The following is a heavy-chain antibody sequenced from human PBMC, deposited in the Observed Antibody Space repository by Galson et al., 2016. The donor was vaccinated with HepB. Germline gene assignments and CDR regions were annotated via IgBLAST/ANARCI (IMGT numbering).Heavy chain of an antibody. V-gene: IGHV6-1*01. CDR3: AISYYDSSGYRY. D-gene: IGHD3-22*01. CDR2: TYYRSKWSD. CDR1: GDSVPSERAA. Sequence: CAISGDSVPSERAAWNWIRQSPSRGLEWLGRTYYRSKWSDEYAVAMKGRITINPDTSKNQFSLHLNFVTPEDTAVYYCAISYYDSSGYRYWGQGTQVTVSS. J-gene: IGHJ4*02.